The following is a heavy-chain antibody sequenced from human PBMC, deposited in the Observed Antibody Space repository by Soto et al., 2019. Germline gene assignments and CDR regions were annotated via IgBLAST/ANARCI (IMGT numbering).Heavy chain of an antibody. V-gene: IGHV3-48*03. CDR1: GFNFRMYE. J-gene: IGHJ4*01. CDR2: ISSSGLTT. Sequence: PVGSLRLSCQASGFNFRMYEMHWVRKAPGKGLEWVSYISSSGLTTYYAGFAEGRFTISRDNAKDSLYLQLNSLRVGDAAVYYGARYGTRGDWWGLGTQVTVS. D-gene: IGHD3-10*01. CDR3: ARYGTRGDW.